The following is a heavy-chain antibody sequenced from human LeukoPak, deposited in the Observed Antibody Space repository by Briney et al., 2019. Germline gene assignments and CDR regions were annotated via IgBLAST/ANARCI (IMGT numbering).Heavy chain of an antibody. J-gene: IGHJ3*02. D-gene: IGHD5-18*01. CDR1: GASFSGYY. CDR3: ARAAMVPLRAFDI. Sequence: PSETLSLTCAVYGASFSGYYWSWIRQPPGKGLEWIGEINHSGSTNYNPSLKSRVTISVDTSKNQFSLKLSSVTAADTAVYYCARAAMVPLRAFDIWGQGTMVTVSS. CDR2: INHSGST. V-gene: IGHV4-34*01.